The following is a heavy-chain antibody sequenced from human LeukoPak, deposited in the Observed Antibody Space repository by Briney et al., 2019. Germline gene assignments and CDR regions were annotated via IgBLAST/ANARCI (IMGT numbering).Heavy chain of an antibody. J-gene: IGHJ6*02. V-gene: IGHV4-39*01. CDR2: IFYSGNT. Sequence: SETLSLTCTVFGGSTVSSTNYWAWVRQPPGKGLEWIGSIFYSGNTHYNPSLKSRVTMSVDTSKNEFSLKLTSVTAADTAVYYCTRHWSGFYNYGMGVWGHGTTVTVSS. CDR1: GGSTVSSTNY. CDR3: TRHWSGFYNYGMGV. D-gene: IGHD3-3*01.